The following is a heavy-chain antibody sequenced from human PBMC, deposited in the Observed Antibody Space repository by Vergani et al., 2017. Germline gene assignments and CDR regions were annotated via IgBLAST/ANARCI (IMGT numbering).Heavy chain of an antibody. V-gene: IGHV3-23*04. J-gene: IGHJ4*02. D-gene: IGHD3-22*01. CDR2: ISRSGFNT. Sequence: EVQLVESGGVVVQPGGSLRLSCAASGFPFSSYALTWVRQAPGKGLEWVSTISRSGFNTYYADSVKGRFTVSRDNSKNTLFLQMNSLRAGDTAVYYCAKDVLGDSSDLDSWGPGTLVTVSS. CDR1: GFPFSSYA. CDR3: AKDVLGDSSDLDS.